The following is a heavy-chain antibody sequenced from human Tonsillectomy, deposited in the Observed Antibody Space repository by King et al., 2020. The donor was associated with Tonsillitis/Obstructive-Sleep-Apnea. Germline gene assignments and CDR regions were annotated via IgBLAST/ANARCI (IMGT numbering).Heavy chain of an antibody. D-gene: IGHD6-6*01. V-gene: IGHV3-9*01. Sequence: VQLVESGGGLVQPGRSLRLSCAASGFTFDDYAMHWVRQAPGKGLEWVSGISWNSGSIGYADSVKGRFTISRDNAKNSLYLQMNSLRAEDTALYYCAKDAAEYSSSAVAFDIWGQGTMVTVSS. CDR3: AKDAAEYSSSAVAFDI. J-gene: IGHJ3*02. CDR2: ISWNSGSI. CDR1: GFTFDDYA.